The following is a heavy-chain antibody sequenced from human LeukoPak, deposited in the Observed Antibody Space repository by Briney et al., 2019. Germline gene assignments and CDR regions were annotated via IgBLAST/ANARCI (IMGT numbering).Heavy chain of an antibody. Sequence: SETLSLTCTVSGGSIGSYSWNWIRQPPGKGLEWIGYVYYSGSTNYNPSLKSRVTISLDTSKNQFSLNLNSVTAADTAVYYCARGPGGYSYGYYFDYWGQGTLVTVSS. CDR3: ARGPGGYSYGYYFDY. CDR2: VYYSGST. D-gene: IGHD5-18*01. V-gene: IGHV4-59*08. CDR1: GGSIGSYS. J-gene: IGHJ4*02.